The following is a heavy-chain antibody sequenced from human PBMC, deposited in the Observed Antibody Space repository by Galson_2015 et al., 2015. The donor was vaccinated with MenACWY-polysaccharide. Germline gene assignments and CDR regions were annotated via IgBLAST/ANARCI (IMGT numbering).Heavy chain of an antibody. D-gene: IGHD2-15*01. CDR3: ARDYCSRTSCSGMDV. J-gene: IGHJ6*02. CDR2: ISYDASNK. CDR1: GFTFSSYA. V-gene: IGHV3-30-3*01. Sequence: SLRLSCAASGFTFSSYAILWVRQAPGKGLEWAAVISYDASNKYYRDSVKGRVHIYRDISRTAVFLEMNSLRAEDTGVYYCARDYCSRTSCSGMDVWGQGTTVTVSS.